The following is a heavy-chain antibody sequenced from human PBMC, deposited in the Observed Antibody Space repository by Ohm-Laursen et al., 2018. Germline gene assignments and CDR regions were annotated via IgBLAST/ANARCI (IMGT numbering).Heavy chain of an antibody. Sequence: SLRLSCAASGFTFSNAWMTWVRQAPGKGLEWVGRIKSNVDGATTLYAAPVKGRFTISRDDSKNTLYLQMSSLKSEDTAMYYCSTGSTSTNIFDSWGRGTLVTVSS. CDR3: STGSTSTNIFDS. CDR1: GFTFSNAW. CDR2: IKSNVDGATT. D-gene: IGHD1/OR15-1a*01. J-gene: IGHJ4*02. V-gene: IGHV3-15*01.